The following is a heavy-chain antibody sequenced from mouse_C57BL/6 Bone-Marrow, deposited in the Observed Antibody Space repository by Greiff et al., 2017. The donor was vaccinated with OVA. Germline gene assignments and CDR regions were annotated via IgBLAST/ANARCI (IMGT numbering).Heavy chain of an antibody. CDR3: TTHGYVDY. V-gene: IGHV14-4*01. CDR1: GFNIKDDY. CDR2: IDPENGDT. Sequence: EVKVEESGAELVRPGASVKLSCTASGFNIKDDYMHWVKQRPEQGLEWIGWIDPENGDTEYASKFQGKATITADTSSNTAYLQLSSLTSEDTAVYYCTTHGYVDYWGQGTTLTVSS. J-gene: IGHJ2*01.